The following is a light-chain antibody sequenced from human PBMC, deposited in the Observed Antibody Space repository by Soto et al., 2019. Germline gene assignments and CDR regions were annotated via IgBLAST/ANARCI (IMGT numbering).Light chain of an antibody. J-gene: IGKJ1*01. CDR2: STS. CDR3: QQGSCFRRS. V-gene: IGKV1-12*01. CDR1: QDISNW. Sequence: DIQMTQSPSSVSASVGDRVTITCRASQDISNWLAWYQQKPGKAPKLLIYSTSSLQNGVPSRFSGRGSLSEFTLAITSLQPEDCANYYGQQGSCFRRSFGHGTKV.